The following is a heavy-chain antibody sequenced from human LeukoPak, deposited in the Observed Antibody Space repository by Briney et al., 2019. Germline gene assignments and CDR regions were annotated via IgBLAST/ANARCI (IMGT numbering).Heavy chain of an antibody. CDR2: IYTSGST. CDR3: AREESSTMTHY. D-gene: IGHD3-22*01. Sequence: SETLSLTCTVSGGSISSYYWSWIRQPAGKGLGWIGRIYTSGSTSYNPSLKSRVTMSVDTSKNQFSLKLSSVTAADTAVYYCAREESSTMTHYWGQGTLVTVSS. CDR1: GGSISSYY. J-gene: IGHJ4*02. V-gene: IGHV4-4*07.